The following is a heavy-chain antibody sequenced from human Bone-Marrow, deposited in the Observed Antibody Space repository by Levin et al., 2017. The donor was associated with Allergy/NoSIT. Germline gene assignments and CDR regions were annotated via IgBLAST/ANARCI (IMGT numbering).Heavy chain of an antibody. CDR1: EFTFSNYN. CDR2: ISGTGSTT. Sequence: ETLSLTCAASEFTFSNYNMNWVRQAPGKGLEWISYISGTGSTTYYADSVKGRFTVSRDNAKNSLVLQMDSLRVEDTAVYYCAKQRSAIFGVFDAFDTWGQGTLVTVSS. D-gene: IGHD3-3*01. V-gene: IGHV3-48*04. CDR3: AKQRSAIFGVFDAFDT. J-gene: IGHJ3*02.